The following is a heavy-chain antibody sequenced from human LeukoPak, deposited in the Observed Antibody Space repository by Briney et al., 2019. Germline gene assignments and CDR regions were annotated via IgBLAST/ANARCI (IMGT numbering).Heavy chain of an antibody. J-gene: IGHJ6*03. CDR3: ESHRSSTSCYADYYYIDL. CDR1: GGTLTSSG. CDR2: IIPMIGTP. Sequence: GASVKVSCKASGGTLTSSGISWVRQAPGQGLEWMGGIIPMIGTPNYAQKFQGRVRITASESTSTVYMEQSTVRSEGAAVYYCESHRSSTSCYADYYYIDLWRKDTTLPLSS. D-gene: IGHD2-2*01. V-gene: IGHV1-69*13.